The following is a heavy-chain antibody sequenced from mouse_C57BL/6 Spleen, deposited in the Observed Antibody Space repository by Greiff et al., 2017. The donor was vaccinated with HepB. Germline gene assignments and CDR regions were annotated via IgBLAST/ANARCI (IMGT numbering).Heavy chain of an antibody. J-gene: IGHJ3*01. V-gene: IGHV1-15*01. D-gene: IGHD2-5*01. CDR1: GYTFTDYE. CDR3: TRRDYSNSFAY. CDR2: IDPETGGT. Sequence: VQGVESGAELVRPGASVTLSCKASGYTFTDYEMHWVKQTPVHGLEWIGAIDPETGGTAYNQKFKGKAILTADKSSSTAYMELRSLTSEDSAVYYCTRRDYSNSFAYWGQGTLVTVSA.